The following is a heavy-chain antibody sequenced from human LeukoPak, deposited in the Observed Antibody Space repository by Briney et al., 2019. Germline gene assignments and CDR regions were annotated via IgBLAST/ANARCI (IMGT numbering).Heavy chain of an antibody. CDR3: ARDVGEYCSSTNCYASHY. V-gene: IGHV1-2*02. J-gene: IGHJ4*02. CDR1: GYTFTGYY. CDR2: INPNSGGT. Sequence: PGASVKVSCKASGYTFTGYYMHWVRQAPGQGLEWMGWINPNSGGTNYAQKFQGRVTMTRDTSISTAYMELSRLRSDDTAVYYCARDVGEYCSSTNCYASHYWGQGTLVTVSS. D-gene: IGHD2-2*01.